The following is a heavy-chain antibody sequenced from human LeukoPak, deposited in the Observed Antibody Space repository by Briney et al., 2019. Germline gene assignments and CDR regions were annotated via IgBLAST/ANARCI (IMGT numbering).Heavy chain of an antibody. V-gene: IGHV3-23*01. D-gene: IGHD6-19*01. CDR3: AKGAGQWLVPSEYFQY. CDR2: ISSGGHST. CDR1: GFTYSNYA. J-gene: IGHJ1*01. Sequence: GGSLRLSCAASGFTYSNYAMTWVRQAPGKGLEWVSSISSGGHSTYYAGSVKGRFTISRDNPKNTLYLQMNSLRAEDTAVYYCAKGAGQWLVPSEYFQYWGQGTLVTVSS.